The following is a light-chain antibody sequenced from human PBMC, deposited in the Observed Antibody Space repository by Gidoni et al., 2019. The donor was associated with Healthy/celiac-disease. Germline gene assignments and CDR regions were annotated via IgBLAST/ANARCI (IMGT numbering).Light chain of an antibody. CDR1: QSPLHSAGKTY. V-gene: IGKV2D-29*02. Sequence: DIVMTQTLLSLSVTPAQPASISCKSSQSPLHSAGKTYLYWYLQKPGQSPHLLIYAVSIQFSGVPDRFSGSGSGTDFTLNISRVEAEYVGVYYCLQSRQPITFGQGTRLEIK. CDR2: AVS. CDR3: LQSRQPIT. J-gene: IGKJ5*01.